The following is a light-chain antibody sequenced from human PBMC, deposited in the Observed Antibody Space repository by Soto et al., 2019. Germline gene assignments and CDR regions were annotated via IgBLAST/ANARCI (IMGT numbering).Light chain of an antibody. J-gene: IGKJ5*01. CDR1: QSLVYSDGNTY. V-gene: IGKV2-30*01. Sequence: DVVMTQSPLSLPVTLGQPASISCRSSQSLVYSDGNTYLNWFQQRPGQSPRRLMYKVSNRDSGVPDRFSGRGSGTDFTLKISRVEAEDVGVYYCMQGTHWPPITFGQGTRLEIK. CDR2: KVS. CDR3: MQGTHWPPIT.